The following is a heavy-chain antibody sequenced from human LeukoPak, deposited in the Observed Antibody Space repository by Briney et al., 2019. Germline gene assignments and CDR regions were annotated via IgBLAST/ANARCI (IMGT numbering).Heavy chain of an antibody. D-gene: IGHD2-2*01. Sequence: QTGGSLRLSCAASGFTFSSYTMSWVRQAPGKGLEWVSGVSGSGGNIHYADSVKGRFTTSRDNSENTLYLQMNSLRAEDTAVYYCAASLPNIVVVPATKGPFGYWGQGALVTVSS. V-gene: IGHV3-23*01. CDR3: AASLPNIVVVPATKGPFGY. J-gene: IGHJ4*02. CDR1: GFTFSSYT. CDR2: VSGSGGNI.